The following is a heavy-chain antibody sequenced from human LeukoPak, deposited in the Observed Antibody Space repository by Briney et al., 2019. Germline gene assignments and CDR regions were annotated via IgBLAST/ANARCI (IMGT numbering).Heavy chain of an antibody. V-gene: IGHV3-30*02. CDR3: AKDFRVRYFDWLSDY. J-gene: IGHJ4*02. D-gene: IGHD3-9*01. Sequence: GGSLRLSCAASGFTFSSYGMHWVRQAPGKGLGWVAFIRYDGSNKYYADSVKGRFTISRDNSENTLYLQMNSLRAEDTAVYYCAKDFRVRYFDWLSDYWGQGTLVTVSS. CDR2: IRYDGSNK. CDR1: GFTFSSYG.